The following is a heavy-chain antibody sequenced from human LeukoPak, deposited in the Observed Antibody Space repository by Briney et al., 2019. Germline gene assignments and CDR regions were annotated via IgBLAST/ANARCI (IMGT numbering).Heavy chain of an antibody. Sequence: PSETLSLTCTVSGGSISSYYWSWIRQPPGKGLEWIGYIYYSGSTNYNPSLKSRVPISVDTSKNQFSLKLSSVTAADTAVYYCARLTGYSSGWYDYWGQGTLVTVSS. D-gene: IGHD6-19*01. CDR1: GGSISSYY. CDR3: ARLTGYSSGWYDY. CDR2: IYYSGST. V-gene: IGHV4-59*08. J-gene: IGHJ4*02.